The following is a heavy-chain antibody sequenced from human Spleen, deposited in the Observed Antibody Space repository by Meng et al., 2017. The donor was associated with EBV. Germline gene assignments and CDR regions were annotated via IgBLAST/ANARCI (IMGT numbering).Heavy chain of an antibody. V-gene: IGHV4-30-4*01. D-gene: IGHD3-22*01. CDR3: ARESRDHYDTTDA. Sequence: QRHEGGPGPVNASQTLTRTCAVSGGSISSVDYYWSWIRQPPGKGLEWIGYIHYSGSTHYNPSLQSRVTISRDTSKNHFSLRLNSVTAADTAVYYCARESRDHYDTTDAWGQGTLVTVSS. J-gene: IGHJ4*02. CDR2: IHYSGST. CDR1: GGSISSVDYY.